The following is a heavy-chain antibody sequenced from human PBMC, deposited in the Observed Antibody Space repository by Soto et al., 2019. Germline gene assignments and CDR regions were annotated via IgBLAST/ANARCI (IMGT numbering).Heavy chain of an antibody. CDR1: GDSVSSNSAA. V-gene: IGHV6-1*01. Sequence: SQTLSLPCAISGDSVSSNSAAWNWIRQSPSRGLEWLGRTYYRSKWYNDYAVSVKSRITINPDTSKNQFSLQLNSVTPEDTAVYYCARDHELFDEGWFDPWGQGTLVTVSS. D-gene: IGHD1-7*01. CDR2: TYYRSKWYN. J-gene: IGHJ5*02. CDR3: ARDHELFDEGWFDP.